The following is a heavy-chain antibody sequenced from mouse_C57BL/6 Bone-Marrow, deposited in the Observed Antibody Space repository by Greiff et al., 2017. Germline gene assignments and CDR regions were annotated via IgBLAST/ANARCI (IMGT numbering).Heavy chain of an antibody. CDR2: IDPSDSYT. CDR3: ARGLLWYAMDY. Sequence: QVQLQQPGAELVMPGASVKLSCKASGYTFTSYWMHWVKQRPGQGLEWIGEIDPSDSYTNYNQKFKGKSTLTVDKSSSTAYMQLSSLTSEDSAVYYCARGLLWYAMDYWGQGTSVTVSS. CDR1: GYTFTSYW. J-gene: IGHJ4*01. D-gene: IGHD2-1*01. V-gene: IGHV1-69*01.